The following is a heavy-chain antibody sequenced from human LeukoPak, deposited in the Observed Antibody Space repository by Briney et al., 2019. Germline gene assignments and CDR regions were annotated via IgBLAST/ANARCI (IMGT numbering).Heavy chain of an antibody. CDR2: INHSGST. CDR3: ASRQAARSGFDP. CDR1: GGSFSGYY. V-gene: IGHV4-34*01. D-gene: IGHD6-6*01. Sequence: SETLSLTCAVYGGSFSGYYWSWIRQPPGKGLEWIGEINHSGSTNYNPSLKSRVTISVDTSKNQFSLKLSSVTAADTAVYYCASRQAARSGFDPWGQGTLVTVSS. J-gene: IGHJ5*02.